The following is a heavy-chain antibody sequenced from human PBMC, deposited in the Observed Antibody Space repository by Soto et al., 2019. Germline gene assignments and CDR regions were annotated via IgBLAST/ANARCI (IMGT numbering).Heavy chain of an antibody. J-gene: IGHJ4*02. CDR3: ARGGPVSVSPAWQLLGYFDY. Sequence: QVHLQESGPGQVRPSQTLSLSCSVSGGSISRGAYVWTWIRQFPGKGLEWIAYISYTGATYYNPSLKRRVTILPDTSKNQFSLKLKSVTSADTAVYYCARGGPVSVSPAWQLLGYFDYWGQGTLVTVSS. CDR2: ISYTGAT. V-gene: IGHV4-31*03. D-gene: IGHD2-15*01. CDR1: GGSISRGAYV.